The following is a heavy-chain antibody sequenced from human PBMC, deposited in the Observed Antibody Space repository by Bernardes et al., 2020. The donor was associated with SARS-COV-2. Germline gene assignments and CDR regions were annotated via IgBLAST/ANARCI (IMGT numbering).Heavy chain of an antibody. J-gene: IGHJ6*02. CDR3: ARGAGMDV. CDR1: GGSFSGYY. D-gene: IGHD2-15*01. Sequence: SETLSLTCAVYGGSFSGYYWSWIRQPPGKGLEWIGEINHSGGTNYNPSLKGRVTISVDTSKNQFSLKLGSVTAADTAVYYCARGAGMDVWGQGTTVTVS. V-gene: IGHV4-34*01. CDR2: INHSGGT.